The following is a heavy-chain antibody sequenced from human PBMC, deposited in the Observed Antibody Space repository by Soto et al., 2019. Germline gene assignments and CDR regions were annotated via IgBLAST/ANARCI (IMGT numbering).Heavy chain of an antibody. V-gene: IGHV3-74*01. D-gene: IGHD3-3*01. J-gene: IGHJ3*02. Sequence: GSLRLSCAASGFTFSSYWMHWVRQAPGKGLVWVSRINSDGSSTSYADSVKGRFTISRDNAKNTLYLQMNSLRAEDTAVYYCAREGSRSGYYRAFDIWGQGTMVTVSS. CDR3: AREGSRSGYYRAFDI. CDR2: INSDGSST. CDR1: GFTFSSYW.